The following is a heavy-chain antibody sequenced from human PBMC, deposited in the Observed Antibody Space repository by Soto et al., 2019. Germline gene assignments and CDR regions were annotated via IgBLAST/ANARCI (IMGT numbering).Heavy chain of an antibody. CDR2: ISSSSSYI. Sequence: PGGSLRLSCGAFGFTFSSYSMNWVRKAPGKGLEWVSSISSSSSYIYYADSVKARFTISRDNAKNSLELQMNSLRAEDTAVYYCARDQLYYNDISGRPLNAFDVWGQGTMVTVSS. CDR3: ARDQLYYNDISGRPLNAFDV. CDR1: GFTFSSYS. D-gene: IGHD3-22*01. J-gene: IGHJ3*01. V-gene: IGHV3-21*01.